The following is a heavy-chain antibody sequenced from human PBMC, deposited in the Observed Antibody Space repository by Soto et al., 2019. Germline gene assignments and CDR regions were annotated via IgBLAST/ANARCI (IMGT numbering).Heavy chain of an antibody. Sequence: QVQPVQSGAEVKKPGSSVKVSCKTSGDTFSSYTISWVRQAPGQGLEWMGRIIPIVGIVNYAQKFQGRVTITADNSTTTAYMELSSLRSEDTAVYYCAGHHWTTARNYYYYGMDVWGQGTTVTVSS. CDR2: IIPIVGIV. CDR1: GDTFSSYT. V-gene: IGHV1-69*02. J-gene: IGHJ6*02. CDR3: AGHHWTTARNYYYYGMDV. D-gene: IGHD4-4*01.